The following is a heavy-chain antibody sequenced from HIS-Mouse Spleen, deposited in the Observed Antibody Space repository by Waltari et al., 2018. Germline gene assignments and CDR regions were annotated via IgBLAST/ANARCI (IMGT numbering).Heavy chain of an antibody. Sequence: QLQLQESGPGLVKPSETLSLTCTVSGGSISSSSYYWGWIRQPPGKGLEWIGSIYYSGSTYYNPSLKGRVTISVDTSKNQFSLKLSSVIAADTAVYYCAREIPYSSSWYDWYFDLWGRGTLVTVSS. CDR2: IYYSGST. V-gene: IGHV4-39*07. D-gene: IGHD6-13*01. CDR1: GGSISSSSYY. CDR3: AREIPYSSSWYDWYFDL. J-gene: IGHJ2*01.